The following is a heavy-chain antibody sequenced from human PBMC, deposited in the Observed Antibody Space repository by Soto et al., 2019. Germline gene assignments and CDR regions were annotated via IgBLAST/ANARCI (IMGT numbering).Heavy chain of an antibody. CDR2: IGGDAVTT. V-gene: IGHV3-23*01. CDR3: AKALYSSTYARGMDV. Sequence: PGGSLRLSCAASGFSSCSYSMTGVRQATWKGLEWVSVIGGDAVTTYYADSVQGRFTVSRDNSKHTVHLQMNSVRAEDTAVYYCAKALYSSTYARGMDVWGQGSTVTVSS. CDR1: GFSSCSYS. D-gene: IGHD6-19*01. J-gene: IGHJ6*02.